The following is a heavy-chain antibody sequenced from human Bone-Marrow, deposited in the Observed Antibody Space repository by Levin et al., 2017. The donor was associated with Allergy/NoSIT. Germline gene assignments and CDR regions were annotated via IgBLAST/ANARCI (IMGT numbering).Heavy chain of an antibody. V-gene: IGHV5-51*01. CDR1: GYSFTNYW. CDR2: IHPGNSET. CDR3: ARCTTGYPNWFDP. D-gene: IGHD1-1*01. J-gene: IGHJ5*02. Sequence: GESLKISCKGSGYSFTNYWIAWVRQMPGKGLEWMGVIHPGNSETKYSPPFQDQVTISADKTISTAYLQWSSLRASDTALYYCARCTTGYPNWFDPWGQGTQVTVSS.